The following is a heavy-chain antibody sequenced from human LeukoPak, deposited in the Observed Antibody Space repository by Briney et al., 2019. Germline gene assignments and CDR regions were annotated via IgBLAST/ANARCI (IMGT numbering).Heavy chain of an antibody. Sequence: GGSLRLSCAASGFTFSSYDMNWVRQAPGKGLDWVSYISSSTSTIYYADSVKGRFTISRDNAKNSLYLQMNSLRAEDTAVYYCATNSGPFLDTYYYYYMDVWGKGTTVTVSS. CDR2: ISSSTSTI. V-gene: IGHV3-48*01. CDR3: ATNSGPFLDTYYYYYMDV. D-gene: IGHD3-10*01. J-gene: IGHJ6*03. CDR1: GFTFSSYD.